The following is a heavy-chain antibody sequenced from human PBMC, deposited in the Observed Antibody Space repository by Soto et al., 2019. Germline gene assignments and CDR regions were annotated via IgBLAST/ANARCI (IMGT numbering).Heavy chain of an antibody. D-gene: IGHD6-6*01. J-gene: IGHJ6*02. CDR1: GYMFTSSW. Sequence: GESLNISCKGSGYMFTSSWISWVRQMPGKGLEWMGKIDPSDSYTNYSPSFQGHVSISADRSISTVYLQWSSLKASDTAMYYCARIMSTQSIATVAMDSWSQGNT. CDR2: IDPSDSYT. V-gene: IGHV5-10-1*01. CDR3: ARIMSTQSIATVAMDS.